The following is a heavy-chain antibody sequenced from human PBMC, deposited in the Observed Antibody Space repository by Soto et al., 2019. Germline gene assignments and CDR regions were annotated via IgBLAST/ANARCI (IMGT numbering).Heavy chain of an antibody. D-gene: IGHD6-19*01. CDR1: GYTFTSYA. CDR2: INAGNGNT. J-gene: IGHJ4*02. V-gene: IGHV1-3*01. Sequence: ASVKFSCKASGYTFTSYAMHWVRQAPGQRLEWMGWINAGNGNTKYSQKFQGRVTITRDTSASTAYMELSSLRSEDTAVYYCARADKQWLASFDYWGQGTLVTVSS. CDR3: ARADKQWLASFDY.